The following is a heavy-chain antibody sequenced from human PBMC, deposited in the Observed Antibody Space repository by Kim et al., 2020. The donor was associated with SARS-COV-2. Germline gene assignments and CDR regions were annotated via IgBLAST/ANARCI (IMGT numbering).Heavy chain of an antibody. CDR3: ARAHY. CDR2: GGSAR. Sequence: GGSARYYVDSVKGQFTISRDNAKNSLYLQMNSLRAEDTAVYYCARAHYWGQGTLVTVSS. V-gene: IGHV3-7*01. J-gene: IGHJ4*02.